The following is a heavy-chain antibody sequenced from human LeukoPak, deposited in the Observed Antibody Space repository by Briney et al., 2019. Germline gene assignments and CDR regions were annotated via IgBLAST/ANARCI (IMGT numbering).Heavy chain of an antibody. V-gene: IGHV3-23*01. CDR3: AKDGAWLRFDD. D-gene: IGHD5-12*01. Sequence: GGSLRLSCAASGFTFSSYSMNWVRQAPGKGLEWVSGVSPSGDITYYADSVKGRFTISRDNSKNTVYLQMNNVRAEDTAVYYCAKDGAWLRFDDWGQGTLVTVSA. CDR1: GFTFSSYS. CDR2: VSPSGDIT. J-gene: IGHJ4*02.